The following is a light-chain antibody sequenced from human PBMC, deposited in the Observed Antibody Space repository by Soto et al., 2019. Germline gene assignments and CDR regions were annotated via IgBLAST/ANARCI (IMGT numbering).Light chain of an antibody. CDR2: AAS. V-gene: IGKV1-8*01. Sequence: AIRMTQSPSSLSASKGERVTITCRASQGISSYLAWYQQKPGKAPKLLIYAASTLQSGVPSRFSGSGSGTDFTLTISGLQSEDFATYYCQQYYSYPPTFGQGSKVDI. J-gene: IGKJ1*01. CDR3: QQYYSYPPT. CDR1: QGISSY.